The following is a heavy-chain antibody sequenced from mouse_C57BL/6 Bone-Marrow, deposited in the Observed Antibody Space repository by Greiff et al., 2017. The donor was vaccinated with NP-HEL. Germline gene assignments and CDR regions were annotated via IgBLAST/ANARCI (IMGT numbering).Heavy chain of an antibody. CDR2: IYPGSGST. CDR3: ARRDTTVVDWYFDV. J-gene: IGHJ1*03. D-gene: IGHD1-1*01. CDR1: GYTFTSYW. V-gene: IGHV1-55*01. Sequence: QVQLQQPGAELVKPGASVKMSCKASGYTFTSYWITWVKQRPGQGLEWIGDIYPGSGSTTYNEKFKSKATLTVDTSSSTAYMQLSSLTSEDSAVYYWARRDTTVVDWYFDVGGTGTTVTVSS.